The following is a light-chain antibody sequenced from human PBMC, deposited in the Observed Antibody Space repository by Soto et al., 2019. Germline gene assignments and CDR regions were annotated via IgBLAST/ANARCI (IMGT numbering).Light chain of an antibody. Sequence: DIQMTQSPSSLSATVGDRITITCRASQTIGKYLNWYQQEPGRAPKLLIYDASYLQNGVPSRFSGSASGTDFTLSISNLLPEDFATYYCQQSFSIPFTFGPGTKVDIK. V-gene: IGKV1-39*01. J-gene: IGKJ3*01. CDR2: DAS. CDR3: QQSFSIPFT. CDR1: QTIGKY.